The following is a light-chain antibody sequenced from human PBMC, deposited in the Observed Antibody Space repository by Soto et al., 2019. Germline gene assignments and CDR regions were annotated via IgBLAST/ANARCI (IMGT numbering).Light chain of an antibody. Sequence: QSALTQPRSVSGSPGQSVTISCTGTSSDVGTYNSVSWYQQHPGKAPKLMIYDVNKRPSGVPDRFSGSMSGNTASLTISGLQADDEADYHCASYGGNYTLDFGGGTKLTVL. J-gene: IGLJ2*01. CDR3: ASYGGNYTLD. CDR2: DVN. V-gene: IGLV2-11*01. CDR1: SSDVGTYNS.